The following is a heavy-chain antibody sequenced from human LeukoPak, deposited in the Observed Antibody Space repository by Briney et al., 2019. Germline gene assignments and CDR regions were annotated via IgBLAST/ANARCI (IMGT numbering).Heavy chain of an antibody. CDR3: VREEGDYGNLPLNY. Sequence: ASVKVSCKASGYTFTSYAMHWVRQAPGQRLEWMGWINAGNGNTKYSQKFQGRVTMTRDTSTSTVYMELSSLRSEDTAIYYCVREEGDYGNLPLNYWSQGTLVTVSS. CDR1: GYTFTSYA. J-gene: IGHJ4*02. V-gene: IGHV1-3*01. CDR2: INAGNGNT. D-gene: IGHD4-17*01.